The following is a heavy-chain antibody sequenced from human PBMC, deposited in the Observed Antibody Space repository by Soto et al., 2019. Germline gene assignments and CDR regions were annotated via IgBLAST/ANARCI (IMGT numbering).Heavy chain of an antibody. CDR1: GGSVSSYY. D-gene: IGHD2-15*01. J-gene: IGHJ6*03. CDR3: ARLGSDCSGGSCYSSYYYYYMDV. Sequence: SETLSLTCTVCGGSVSSYYWSWIRQPPGKGLEWIGYIYYSGSTNYNPSLKSRVTISVDASKNQFSLKLSSVTAADTAVYYCARLGSDCSGGSCYSSYYYYYMDVWGKGTTVTVSS. V-gene: IGHV4-59*08. CDR2: IYYSGST.